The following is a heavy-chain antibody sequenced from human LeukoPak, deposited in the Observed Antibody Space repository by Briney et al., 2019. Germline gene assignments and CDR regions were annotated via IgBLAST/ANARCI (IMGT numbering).Heavy chain of an antibody. CDR2: FFHTGNT. CDR1: GGSVSSAGYS. D-gene: IGHD4-17*01. Sequence: SETLSLTCAVSGGSVSSAGYSWSWIRQPPGRGLECIGYFFHTGNTYYNPSLESRVTISLDRSRNQFSLKLSSVTAADTAVYYCAKFTVTTSGYTFDSWSQGTMVTVSS. J-gene: IGHJ3*02. CDR3: AKFTVTTSGYTFDS. V-gene: IGHV4-30-2*01.